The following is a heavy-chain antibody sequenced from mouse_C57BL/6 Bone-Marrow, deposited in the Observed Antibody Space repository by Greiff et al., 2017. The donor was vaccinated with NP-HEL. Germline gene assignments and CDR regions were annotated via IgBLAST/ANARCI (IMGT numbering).Heavy chain of an antibody. Sequence: EVQLVESGGDLVKPGGSLKLSCAASGFTFSSYGMSWVRQTPDKRLEWVATISSGGSYTYYPDSVKGRFTISRDNAKNTLYLQMSSLKSEDTAMYYCAIHYYGSSPDYWGQGTTLTVSS. CDR1: GFTFSSYG. CDR3: AIHYYGSSPDY. V-gene: IGHV5-6*01. CDR2: ISSGGSYT. J-gene: IGHJ2*01. D-gene: IGHD1-1*01.